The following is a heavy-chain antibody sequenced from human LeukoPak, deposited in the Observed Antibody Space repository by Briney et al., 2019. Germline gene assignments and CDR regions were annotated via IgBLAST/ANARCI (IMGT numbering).Heavy chain of an antibody. Sequence: ASVKVSCKVSRYTLTELSMHWVRRAPGKGLEWMGGFDPEDGETIYAQKFQGRVTMTEDTSTDTAYMELSSLRSEDTAVYYRATVGPYYYDSSGYELFDYWGQGTLVTVSS. J-gene: IGHJ4*02. V-gene: IGHV1-24*01. CDR3: ATVGPYYYDSSGYELFDY. D-gene: IGHD3-22*01. CDR1: RYTLTELS. CDR2: FDPEDGET.